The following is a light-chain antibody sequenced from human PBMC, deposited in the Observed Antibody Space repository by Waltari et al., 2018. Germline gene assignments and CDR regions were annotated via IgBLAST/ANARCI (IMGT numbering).Light chain of an antibody. V-gene: IGLV2-14*03. Sequence: SASSQPPSVSGSPGQSLTLSCTGTSTDAVGYDCVSWYQQHPGKAPKLIIYDVTYRPSGVSSRFSGSKSGNTASLTISGLQAEDEADYHCSSYTSSTTLVFGAGTKVTVL. CDR3: SSYTSSTTLV. CDR1: STDAVGYDC. CDR2: DVT. J-gene: IGLJ1*01.